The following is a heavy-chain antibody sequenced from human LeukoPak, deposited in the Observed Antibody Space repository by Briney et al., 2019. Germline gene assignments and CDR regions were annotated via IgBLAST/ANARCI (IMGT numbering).Heavy chain of an antibody. CDR2: ISKSGDDT. D-gene: IGHD2-2*01. J-gene: IGHJ1*01. V-gene: IGHV3-64*01. Sequence: GGSLRLSCAVSGFYFSTYEMHWVRLTPGKGLEFVSAISKSGDDTSYGNDVKGRLNISRDNIKNTVDLEMGSLRVDDTGIYYCARIPEYWGQGTVVTVSS. CDR3: ARIPEY. CDR1: GFYFSTYE.